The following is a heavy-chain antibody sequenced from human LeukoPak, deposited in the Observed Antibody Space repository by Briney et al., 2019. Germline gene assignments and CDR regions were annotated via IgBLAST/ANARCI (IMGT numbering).Heavy chain of an antibody. CDR3: ARAGGVIAAAGIFNY. J-gene: IGHJ4*02. Sequence: PSETLSLACGVYGGSFSGYSWSWIRQPPGKGLEWIGEINHSGSTNYNPSLKSRVTISVDTSKNQFSLKLSSVTAADTAVYYCARAGGVIAAAGIFNYWGQGTLVTVSS. CDR2: INHSGST. D-gene: IGHD6-13*01. CDR1: GGSFSGYS. V-gene: IGHV4-34*01.